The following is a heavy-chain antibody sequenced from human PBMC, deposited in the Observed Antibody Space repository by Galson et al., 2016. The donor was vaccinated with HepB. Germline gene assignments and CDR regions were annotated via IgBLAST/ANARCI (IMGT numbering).Heavy chain of an antibody. J-gene: IGHJ4*02. CDR2: INAGIGNT. D-gene: IGHD1-26*01. CDR3: ARGSRVGATTGGAVDY. V-gene: IGHV1-3*01. CDR1: GYTFTNYP. Sequence: SVKVSCKASGYTFTNYPMHWVRQAPGQRPEWMGWINAGIGNTGYSTKFQGRVTVTRDTSASTAYMQLSSLTSEDTAIYYCARGSRVGATTGGAVDYWGQGTLVTVSS.